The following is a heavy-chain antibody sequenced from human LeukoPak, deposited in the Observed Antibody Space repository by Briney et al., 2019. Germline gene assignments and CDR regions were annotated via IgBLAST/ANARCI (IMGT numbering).Heavy chain of an antibody. CDR1: GFTVSSNY. Sequence: PGGSLRLSCAASGFTVSSNYMSWVRQAPGKGLEWVSSFSSGASTDYADSVKGRFTISRDNPKNTVYLQMNSLRAEDTAVYCCAKQRVSNGYYYFDYWGQGTLVTVSS. J-gene: IGHJ4*02. V-gene: IGHV3-53*01. CDR3: AKQRVSNGYYYFDY. CDR2: FSSGAST. D-gene: IGHD3-22*01.